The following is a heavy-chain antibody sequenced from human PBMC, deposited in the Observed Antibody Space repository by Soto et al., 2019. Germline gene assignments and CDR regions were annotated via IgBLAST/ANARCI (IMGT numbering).Heavy chain of an antibody. CDR3: ARDREGIGVWTGYYSD. CDR1: GYSFTDHY. CDR2: INPDSGGT. J-gene: IGHJ4*02. V-gene: IGHV1-2*04. D-gene: IGHD3-3*01. Sequence: QVQLVQSGAEVKKPGASVKVSCKASGYSFTDHYIHWVRQAPGQGLEWMGWINPDSGGTKYAQNFQGSVSMTRDTSMRTAYMELMSLRADDTAVYYCARDREGIGVWTGYYSDWGQGTLVTVSS.